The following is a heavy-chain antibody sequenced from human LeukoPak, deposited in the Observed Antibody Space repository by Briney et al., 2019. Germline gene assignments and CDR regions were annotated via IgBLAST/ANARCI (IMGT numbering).Heavy chain of an antibody. D-gene: IGHD3-22*01. Sequence: SETLSLTCTVSGGSIRSSYYYWGWIRQPPGKGLEWIGSIYDSGSTYYNPSLKSRVTISVDTSKNQFSLKLNSVTAADTAVYYCAKHYYDSSAGSNYFDYWGQGTLVTVSS. J-gene: IGHJ4*02. CDR3: AKHYYDSSAGSNYFDY. V-gene: IGHV4-39*01. CDR2: IYDSGST. CDR1: GGSIRSSYYY.